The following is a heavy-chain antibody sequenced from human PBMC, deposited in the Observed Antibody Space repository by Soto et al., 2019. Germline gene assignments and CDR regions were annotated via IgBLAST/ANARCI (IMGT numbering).Heavy chain of an antibody. Sequence: GASVKVSCKASGGTFSSYAISWVRQAPGQGLEWMGGIIPIFGTANYAQKFQGRVTITADESTSTAYMELSSLRSEDTAVYYCARGPEYYDFWSGIPNYYYYYGMDVWGQGTTVTV. CDR1: GGTFSSYA. J-gene: IGHJ6*02. CDR3: ARGPEYYDFWSGIPNYYYYYGMDV. CDR2: IIPIFGTA. D-gene: IGHD3-3*01. V-gene: IGHV1-69*13.